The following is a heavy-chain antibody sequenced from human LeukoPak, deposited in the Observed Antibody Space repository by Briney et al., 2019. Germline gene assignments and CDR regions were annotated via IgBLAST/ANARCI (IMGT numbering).Heavy chain of an antibody. V-gene: IGHV1-8*03. CDR1: GYTFTSYD. CDR3: ARGGLYCSSTSCKTHGAHNWFDP. CDR2: MNPNSGNT. J-gene: IGHJ5*02. Sequence: ASVKVSCKASGYTFTSYDINWVRQATGQGLEWMGWMNPNSGNTGYAQKFQGRVTITRNTSISTAYMELSSLRSEDTAVYYCARGGLYCSSTSCKTHGAHNWFDPWGQGTLVTVSS. D-gene: IGHD2-2*01.